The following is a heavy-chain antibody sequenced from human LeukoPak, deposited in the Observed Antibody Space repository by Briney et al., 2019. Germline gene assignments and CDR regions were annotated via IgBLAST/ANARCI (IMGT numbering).Heavy chain of an antibody. CDR2: ISAYNGNT. CDR1: GYTLTRYG. J-gene: IGHJ6*02. Sequence: ASVNVSCKPSGYTLTRYGISWVRQAPGQGREWMGWISAYNGNTNYAQKLQGRVTMTTETSTSTAYMELRSLRSDDKAVYYCASSKSRGLMDIWGQGTTVTVSS. CDR3: ASSKSRGLMDI. V-gene: IGHV1-18*01. D-gene: IGHD6-25*01.